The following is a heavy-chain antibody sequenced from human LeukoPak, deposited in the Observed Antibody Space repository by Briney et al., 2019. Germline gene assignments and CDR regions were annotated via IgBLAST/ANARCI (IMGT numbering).Heavy chain of an antibody. Sequence: GGSLRLSCEASGFTFSNYDMHWVRQGPGKGLEWLAVISYDGSKKDYADSVKGRFTISRDDSENTLYLQMNSLRAEDTAVYYCAKSRLPYGSASYVRDWGQGTLVTVSS. CDR3: AKSRLPYGSASYVRD. D-gene: IGHD6-19*01. J-gene: IGHJ4*02. V-gene: IGHV3-30*18. CDR2: ISYDGSKK. CDR1: GFTFSNYD.